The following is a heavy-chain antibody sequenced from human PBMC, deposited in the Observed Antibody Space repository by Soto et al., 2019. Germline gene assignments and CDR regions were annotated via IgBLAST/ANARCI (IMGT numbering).Heavy chain of an antibody. D-gene: IGHD3-10*01. CDR1: GFTFSGSA. CDR2: IRSKANSYAT. J-gene: IGHJ4*02. V-gene: IGHV3-73*02. CDR3: TMGLLWFGAY. Sequence: EVQLVESGGGLVQPGGSLKLSCAASGFTFSGSAMHWVRQASGKGLEWVGRIRSKANSYATAYAASVKGRFTISRDDSKNTAYRQMNSRKTEDTAVYYCTMGLLWFGAYWGQGTLVTVSS.